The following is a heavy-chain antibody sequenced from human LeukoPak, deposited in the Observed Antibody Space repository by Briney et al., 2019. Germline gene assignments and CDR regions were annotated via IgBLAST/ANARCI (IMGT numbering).Heavy chain of an antibody. CDR1: GYTFTSYG. V-gene: IGHV1-18*01. CDR3: ASGYYGSGSYPSYDAFDI. Sequence: ASVKVSCKASGYTFTSYGISWVRQAPGQGLEWMGWISAYNGNTNYAQKPQGRVTMTTDTSTSTAYMELRSLRSDDTAVYYCASGYYGSGSYPSYDAFDIWGQGTMVTVSS. J-gene: IGHJ3*02. CDR2: ISAYNGNT. D-gene: IGHD3-10*01.